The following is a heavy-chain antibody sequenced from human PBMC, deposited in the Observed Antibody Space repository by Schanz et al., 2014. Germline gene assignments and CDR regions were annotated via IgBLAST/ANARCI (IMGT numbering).Heavy chain of an antibody. J-gene: IGHJ6*02. D-gene: IGHD5-12*01. CDR1: GYTFTSYG. V-gene: IGHV1-18*01. Sequence: QVQLVQSGDEVKKPGASVKVSCKASGYTFTSYGISWVRQAPGQGLEWLGWISGSNGNTNYTQKFQGTVTMTIDPYTITAYMEWMSLRSDDTAVCYCARDLAIDTGYVVHYYYYGMDVWGQGTTVTVSS. CDR3: ARDLAIDTGYVVHYYYYGMDV. CDR2: ISGSNGNT.